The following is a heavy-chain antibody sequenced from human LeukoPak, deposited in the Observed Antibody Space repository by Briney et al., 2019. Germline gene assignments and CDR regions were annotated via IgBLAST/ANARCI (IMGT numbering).Heavy chain of an antibody. J-gene: IGHJ4*02. Sequence: ASVKVSCKAFGYTFTSNYMHWVRQAPGQGPEWMGVISPSGGSTTYAQKFQGRVTLTRDMSTSTDYLELSSLRSEDTAVYYCARAPRDFWSGSIELLFDYWGQGTLVTVSS. D-gene: IGHD3-3*01. CDR1: GYTFTSNY. V-gene: IGHV1-46*01. CDR2: ISPSGGST. CDR3: ARAPRDFWSGSIELLFDY.